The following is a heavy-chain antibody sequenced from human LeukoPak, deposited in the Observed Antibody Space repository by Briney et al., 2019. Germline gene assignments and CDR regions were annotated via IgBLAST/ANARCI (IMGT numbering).Heavy chain of an antibody. CDR1: GGSFSGYY. D-gene: IGHD3-22*01. V-gene: IGHV4-34*01. Sequence: SETLSLTCAVYGGSFSGYYWSWIRQPPEKGLEWIGEINHSGSTNYHPSLKSRVTISVDTSKNQFSLNLTSVTAADTAVYYCARAFDSSAYYLTYWGHGNLVTVSS. J-gene: IGHJ4*01. CDR3: ARAFDSSAYYLTY. CDR2: INHSGST.